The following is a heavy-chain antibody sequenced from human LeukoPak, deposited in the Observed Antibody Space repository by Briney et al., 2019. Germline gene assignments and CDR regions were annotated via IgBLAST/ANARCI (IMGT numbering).Heavy chain of an antibody. V-gene: IGHV1-69*05. Sequence: ASVKVSFKASGGTFISYAISWVRQAPGQGLEWMGGIIPIFGTANYAQKFQGRATITTDESTSTAYMELSSLRSEDTAVYYCASPDYYGSGSYYNPRYYYMDVWGKGTTVTVSS. CDR2: IIPIFGTA. CDR1: GGTFISYA. J-gene: IGHJ6*03. CDR3: ASPDYYGSGSYYNPRYYYMDV. D-gene: IGHD3-10*01.